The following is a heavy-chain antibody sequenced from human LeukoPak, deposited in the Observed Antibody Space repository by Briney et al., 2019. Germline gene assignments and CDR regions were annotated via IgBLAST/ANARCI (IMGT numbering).Heavy chain of an antibody. V-gene: IGHV1-69*01. CDR2: IIPIFGTA. CDR3: ARDRDVVVPAAIRDCDAFDI. D-gene: IGHD2-2*01. CDR1: GGTFSSYA. Sequence: SVKVSCKASGGTFSSYAISWVRQAPGQGLEWMGGIIPIFGTANYAQKFQGRVTITADESTSTAYMELSSLRSEDTAVYYCARDRDVVVPAAIRDCDAFDIWGQGTMVTVSS. J-gene: IGHJ3*02.